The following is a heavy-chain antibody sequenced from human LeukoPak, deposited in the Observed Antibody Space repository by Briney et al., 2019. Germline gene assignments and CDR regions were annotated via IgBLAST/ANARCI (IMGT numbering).Heavy chain of an antibody. J-gene: IGHJ4*02. CDR1: GFTFSSYA. CDR2: ISYDGSNK. V-gene: IGHV3-30-3*01. D-gene: IGHD3-10*01. CDR3: ARDRKGIIRYYFDY. Sequence: GRSLRLSCAASGFTFSSYAMHWVLQAPGKGLEWVAVISYDGSNKYYADSVKGRFTISRDNSKNTLYLQMNSLRAEDTAVYYCARDRKGIIRYYFDYWGQGTLVTVSS.